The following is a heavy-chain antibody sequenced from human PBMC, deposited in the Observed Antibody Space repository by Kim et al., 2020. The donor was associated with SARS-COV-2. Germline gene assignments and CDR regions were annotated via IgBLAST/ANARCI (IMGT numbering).Heavy chain of an antibody. Sequence: ASVKVSCKASGYTFTSYAMHWVRQAPGQRLEWMGWINAGNGNTKYSQKFQGRVTITRDTSASTAYMELSSLRSEDTAVYYCARTWVSWFGELLRGLDPWGQGTLVTVSS. CDR2: INAGNGNT. D-gene: IGHD3-10*01. CDR3: ARTWVSWFGELLRGLDP. CDR1: GYTFTSYA. J-gene: IGHJ5*02. V-gene: IGHV1-3*01.